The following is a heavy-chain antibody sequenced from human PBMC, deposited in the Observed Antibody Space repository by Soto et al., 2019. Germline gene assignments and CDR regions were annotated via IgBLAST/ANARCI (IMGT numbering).Heavy chain of an antibody. V-gene: IGHV4-59*01. J-gene: IGHJ5*01. D-gene: IGHD3-3*01. CDR2: IYYSGSN. Sequence: PSETLSLTWTVSAGSISTYSCICIRQPPEKGLEWIGYIYYSGSNKYNPSLKSRVTISVDTSKNQFSLKLTSVTAADTAVYYCARGVDFWSGRGQDRFDFWGQGTLVTVSS. CDR3: ARGVDFWSGRGQDRFDF. CDR1: AGSISTYS.